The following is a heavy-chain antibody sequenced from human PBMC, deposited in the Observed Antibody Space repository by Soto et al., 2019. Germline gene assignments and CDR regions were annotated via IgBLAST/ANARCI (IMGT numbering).Heavy chain of an antibody. D-gene: IGHD5-12*01. CDR1: GFTFSSYG. CDR2: ISYDGSNK. CDR3: AKDNWYSGYDGWGVGNYGMDV. Sequence: GGSLRLSCAASGFTFSSYGMHWVRQAPGKGLEWVAVISYDGSNKYYADSVKGRFTISRDNSKNKLYLQMNSLRAEDTAVYYCAKDNWYSGYDGWGVGNYGMDVWGQGTTVTVSS. V-gene: IGHV3-30*18. J-gene: IGHJ6*02.